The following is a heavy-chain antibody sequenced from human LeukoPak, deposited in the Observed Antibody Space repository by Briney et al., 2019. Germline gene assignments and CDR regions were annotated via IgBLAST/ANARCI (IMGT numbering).Heavy chain of an antibody. V-gene: IGHV3-30*04. CDR1: GFTFSSFA. Sequence: GGSLRLSCAASGFTFSSFAMHWVHQAPGKGLEWGAVISYDGSNKYYADSVKSRFTISRDNSKNTLYLQMNSLRAEDTAVYYCARASYYGSGSSPSDYWGQGTLVTVSS. CDR2: ISYDGSNK. D-gene: IGHD3-10*01. J-gene: IGHJ4*02. CDR3: ARASYYGSGSSPSDY.